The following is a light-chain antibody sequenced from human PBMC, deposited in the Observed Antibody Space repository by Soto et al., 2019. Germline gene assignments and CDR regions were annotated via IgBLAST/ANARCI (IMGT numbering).Light chain of an antibody. CDR3: QKYGRAPAM. Sequence: DIQLTQSPSSLSASLGDRVTITCRASQDIKKFLAWYQQRPGKVPDLLIYAASTLRSGVPSRFSGNASGTDFSVTISSLQPEDVATYYCQKYGRAPAMFGQGTKVDIK. J-gene: IGKJ1*01. V-gene: IGKV1-27*01. CDR1: QDIKKF. CDR2: AAS.